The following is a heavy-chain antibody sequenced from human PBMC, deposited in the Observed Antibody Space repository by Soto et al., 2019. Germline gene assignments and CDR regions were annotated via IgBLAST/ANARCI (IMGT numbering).Heavy chain of an antibody. Sequence: GGSLRLSCAASGFTFSPHAMHWVRQGPGKGLEWVAVISYEGSNKYYADSVKGRFTISRDNSKNTLYLQMNSLRAEDTAVYYCARERNTGYDYSYYYGMDVWGQGTTVTGSS. CDR2: ISYEGSNK. CDR3: ARERNTGYDYSYYYGMDV. V-gene: IGHV3-30-3*01. J-gene: IGHJ6*02. D-gene: IGHD5-18*01. CDR1: GFTFSPHA.